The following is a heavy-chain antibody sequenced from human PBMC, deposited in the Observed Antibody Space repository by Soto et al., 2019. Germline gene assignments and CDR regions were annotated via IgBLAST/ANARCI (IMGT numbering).Heavy chain of an antibody. CDR2: IYNSGST. J-gene: IGHJ6*02. V-gene: IGHV4-59*01. Sequence: SETLSLTCTVSCGSISSYYWSWIRRPPGKGLEWIGYIYNSGSTHSNPSLQSRVTISVDTSKNQFSLKLSSVTAADTGIYYCARARITMVREVIKYNMDVWGQGTTVTVSS. CDR3: ARARITMVREVIKYNMDV. D-gene: IGHD3-10*01. CDR1: CGSISSYY.